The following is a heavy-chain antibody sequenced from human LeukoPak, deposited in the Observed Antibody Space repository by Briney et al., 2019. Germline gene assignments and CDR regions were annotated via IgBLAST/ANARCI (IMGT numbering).Heavy chain of an antibody. J-gene: IGHJ4*02. V-gene: IGHV3-23*01. CDR2: ISGSGGTT. Sequence: GGSVRLSCAASGFTFSSYAMSWARQAPGKGLEWVSAISGSGGTTYYTDSVKGRFTISRDNSKNTLYLQMNSLRAEDTAVYYCAKEFSSSWYYYFDYWGQGTLVTVSS. CDR3: AKEFSSSWYYYFDY. D-gene: IGHD6-13*01. CDR1: GFTFSSYA.